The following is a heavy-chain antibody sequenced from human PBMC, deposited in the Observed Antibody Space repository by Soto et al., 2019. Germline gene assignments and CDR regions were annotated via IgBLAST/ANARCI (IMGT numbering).Heavy chain of an antibody. V-gene: IGHV1-8*01. D-gene: IGHD3-10*01. Sequence: ASVKVSCKASGYTFTNNDVSWVRQATGQGLEWMGWMNPGSGDTGYAQKFQGRVTMTRDISIATAYIELSSLRSDDTAIYYCATMATFGSLNWFGPWGPGTLVTVSS. J-gene: IGHJ5*02. CDR3: ATMATFGSLNWFGP. CDR2: MNPGSGDT. CDR1: GYTFTNND.